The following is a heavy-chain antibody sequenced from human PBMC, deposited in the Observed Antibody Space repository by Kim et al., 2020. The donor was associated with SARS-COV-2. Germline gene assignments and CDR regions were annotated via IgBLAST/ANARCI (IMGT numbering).Heavy chain of an antibody. J-gene: IGHJ5*02. V-gene: IGHV3-73*01. Sequence: GGSLRLSCAASGFTFSGSAMHWVRQASGKGLEWVGRIRSKANSYATAYAASVKGRFTISRDDSKNTAYLQMNSLKTEDTAVYYCTRHGASGTIFGVVIDDFWFDPWGQGTLVTVSS. CDR3: TRHGASGTIFGVVIDDFWFDP. D-gene: IGHD3-3*01. CDR2: IRSKANSYAT. CDR1: GFTFSGSA.